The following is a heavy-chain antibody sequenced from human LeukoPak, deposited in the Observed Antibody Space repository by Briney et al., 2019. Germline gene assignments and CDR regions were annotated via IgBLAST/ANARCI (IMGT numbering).Heavy chain of an antibody. CDR1: GYTFTSYD. CDR2: MNPNSGNT. Sequence: ASVEVSCKASGYTFTSYDINWVRQATGQGLEWMGWMNPNSGNTGYAQKFQGRVTMTRNTSISTAYMELSSLRSEDTAVYYCARTWGPIVVVPAASGLWFDPWAREPWSPSPQ. D-gene: IGHD2-2*01. CDR3: ARTWGPIVVVPAASGLWFDP. J-gene: IGHJ5*02. V-gene: IGHV1-8*01.